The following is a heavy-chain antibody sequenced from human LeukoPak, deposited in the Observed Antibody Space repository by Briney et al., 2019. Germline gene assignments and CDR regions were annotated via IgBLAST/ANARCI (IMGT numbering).Heavy chain of an antibody. CDR1: GYSFTSYW. CDR2: IYPGDSDT. J-gene: IGHJ5*02. CDR3: ARPGRGYSYGIVTFWFDP. D-gene: IGHD5-18*01. V-gene: IGHV5-51*01. Sequence: GESLKISCKGSGYSFTSYWIGRVRQMPGKGLEWMGIIYPGDSDTRYSPSFQGQVTISADKSISTAYLQWSSLKASDTAMYYCARPGRGYSYGIVTFWFDPWGQGTLVTVSS.